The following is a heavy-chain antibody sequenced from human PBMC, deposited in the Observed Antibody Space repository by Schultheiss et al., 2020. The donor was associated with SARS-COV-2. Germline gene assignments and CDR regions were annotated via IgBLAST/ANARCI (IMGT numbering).Heavy chain of an antibody. CDR3: AKGIVVVVAANDAFDI. CDR2: ISSSGSTI. Sequence: GESLKISCAASRFTFSSYWMSWVRQAPGKGLEWVSSISSSGSTIYYADSVKGRFTISRDNSKNTLYLQMNSLRAEDTAVYYCAKGIVVVVAANDAFDIWGQGTMVTVSS. D-gene: IGHD2-15*01. CDR1: RFTFSSYW. J-gene: IGHJ3*02. V-gene: IGHV3-23*01.